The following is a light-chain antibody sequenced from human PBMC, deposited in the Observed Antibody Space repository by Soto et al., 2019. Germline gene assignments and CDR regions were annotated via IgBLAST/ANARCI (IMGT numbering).Light chain of an antibody. CDR2: EVN. J-gene: IGLJ1*01. CDR1: RSDVGGYNY. Sequence: HSALTQPASVSGSPGQSITISCTGTRSDVGGYNYVSWYQQHPGKAPKLMIYEVNNRPSGVSNRFSGSKSGNTASLTISGLQAEDEADYYCSSYTSGSTYVFGTGTKVTVL. V-gene: IGLV2-14*01. CDR3: SSYTSGSTYV.